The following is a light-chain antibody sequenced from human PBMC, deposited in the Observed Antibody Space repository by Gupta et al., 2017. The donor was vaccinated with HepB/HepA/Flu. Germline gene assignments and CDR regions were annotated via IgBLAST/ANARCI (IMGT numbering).Light chain of an antibody. CDR2: SNN. CDR3: AAWDDSQMV. J-gene: IGLJ2*01. V-gene: IGLV1-44*01. Sequence: QSVLTQPPSASGTPGQRVTISCSGSSSNIGSNTVNWYQQLPGTAPKLLIYSNNQRPSGVPDRFSGSKSGTSASLAIRGLQAEDEADYYCAAWDDSQMVFGGGTKLTVL. CDR1: SSNIGSNT.